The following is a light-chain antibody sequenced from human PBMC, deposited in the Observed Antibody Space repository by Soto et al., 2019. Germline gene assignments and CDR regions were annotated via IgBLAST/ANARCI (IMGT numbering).Light chain of an antibody. CDR1: QSVSSSY. CDR3: QQYGSSPYT. Sequence: EIVLTQSPGTLSLSPGERATLSCRASQSVSSSYLAWYQQKPGQAPRLLIYDASSRATGIPDRFSGSGSGTDFTLTISRLERDYFAVYFCQQYGSSPYTFGQGTKLEIK. CDR2: DAS. V-gene: IGKV3-20*01. J-gene: IGKJ2*01.